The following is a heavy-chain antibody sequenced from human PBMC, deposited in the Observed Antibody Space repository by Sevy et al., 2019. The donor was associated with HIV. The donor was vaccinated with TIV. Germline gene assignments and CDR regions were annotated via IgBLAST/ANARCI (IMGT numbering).Heavy chain of an antibody. Sequence: ASVKVSCKASGYTFTGYYMHWVRQAPGQGLEWMGRINPNSGGTNYAQKFQGRVTMTRDTSISSAYMERSRLRSDDTAVYYCARDRFGLGRQQLVNFWFDPWGQGTLVTVSS. CDR2: INPNSGGT. V-gene: IGHV1-2*06. CDR3: ARDRFGLGRQQLVNFWFDP. CDR1: GYTFTGYY. D-gene: IGHD6-13*01. J-gene: IGHJ5*02.